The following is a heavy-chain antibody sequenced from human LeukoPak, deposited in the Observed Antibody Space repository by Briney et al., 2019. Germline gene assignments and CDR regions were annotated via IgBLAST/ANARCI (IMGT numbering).Heavy chain of an antibody. CDR1: GYTFTSYG. Sequence: ASVKVSCKASGYTFTSYGISWVRQAPGQGLEWMGWISAYNGNTNYAQKLQGRVTMTTDTSTSTAYMELRSLRSDDTAVYYCATGIAAAGTEAFDIWGQGTMVTVSS. V-gene: IGHV1-18*01. CDR2: ISAYNGNT. J-gene: IGHJ3*02. D-gene: IGHD6-13*01. CDR3: ATGIAAAGTEAFDI.